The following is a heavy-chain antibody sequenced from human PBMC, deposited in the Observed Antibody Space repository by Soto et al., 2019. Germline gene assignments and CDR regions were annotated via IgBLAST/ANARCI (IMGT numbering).Heavy chain of an antibody. V-gene: IGHV1-18*01. CDR3: ESATWQPLVGYYGMAV. CDR1: GYTFTSYG. D-gene: IGHD6-13*01. Sequence: ASVKVSSKASGYTFTSYGISWVRQAPGQGLEWMGWISAYNGNTNYAQKLQGRVTMTTDTSPSTAYMELKRLRSDDTAVYYRESATWQPLVGYYGMAVWGQATTVTVSS. J-gene: IGHJ6*02. CDR2: ISAYNGNT.